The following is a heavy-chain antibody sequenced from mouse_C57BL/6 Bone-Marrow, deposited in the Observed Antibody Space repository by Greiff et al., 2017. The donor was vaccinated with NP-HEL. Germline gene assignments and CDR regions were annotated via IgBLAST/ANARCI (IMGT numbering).Heavy chain of an antibody. CDR1: GYSITSDY. D-gene: IGHD1-1*01. CDR2: ISYSGST. Sequence: EVKVVESGPGLAKPSQPLSLTCSVTGYSITSDYWNWIRKFPGNKLEYMGYISYSGSTYYNPSLKSRISITRDTSKNQYYLQLNSVTTEDTATYYCARSPLVDYYGSTYWYFDVWGTGTTVTVSS. J-gene: IGHJ1*03. V-gene: IGHV3-8*01. CDR3: ARSPLVDYYGSTYWYFDV.